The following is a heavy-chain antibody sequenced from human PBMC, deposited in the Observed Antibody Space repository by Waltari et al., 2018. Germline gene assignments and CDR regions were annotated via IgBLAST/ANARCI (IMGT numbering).Heavy chain of an antibody. CDR2: IDPNGGT. CDR1: GFTFTDYS. CDR3: MREIAPIKGYFDY. Sequence: QDHLVQPGAEVKKTGASVKVSCKASGFTFTDYSIHWLRQAPGHGLEWMGWIDPNGGTSFAPKFQGRVTLTRDTSITTAYMELYSLKSDDTAVYSCMREIAPIKGYFDYWGQGTLVTVSS. J-gene: IGHJ4*02. D-gene: IGHD2-21*01. V-gene: IGHV1-2*02.